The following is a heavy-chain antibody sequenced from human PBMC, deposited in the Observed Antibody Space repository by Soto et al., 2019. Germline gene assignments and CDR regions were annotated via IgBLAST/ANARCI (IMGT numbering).Heavy chain of an antibody. CDR2: TNAGNGNT. J-gene: IGHJ6*02. CDR1: GYTFTSYA. V-gene: IGHV1-3*01. D-gene: IGHD4-17*01. Sequence: AASVKVSCKASGYTFTSYAMHWVRQAPGQRHEWMGWTNAGNGNTKYSQKFQGRVTITRDTSASTAYMELSSLRSDGTVVYFCARDPDMTWVMSWKGAVFYFSGVGVWGEG. CDR3: ARDPDMTWVMSWKGAVFYFSGVGV.